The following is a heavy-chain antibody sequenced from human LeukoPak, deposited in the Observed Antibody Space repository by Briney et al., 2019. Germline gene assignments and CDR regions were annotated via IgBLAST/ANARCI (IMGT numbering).Heavy chain of an antibody. D-gene: IGHD3-3*01. CDR1: GFTFNRYS. CDR2: ISTISSYI. J-gene: IGHJ4*02. Sequence: GGSLRLSCAASGFTFNRYSMNWVRQAPGKGLEWVSSISTISSYIYYADSVKGRFTISRDNAKNSLYLQMNSLRAEDTAVYYCARDEGVASFDYWGQGTLVTVSS. V-gene: IGHV3-21*01. CDR3: ARDEGVASFDY.